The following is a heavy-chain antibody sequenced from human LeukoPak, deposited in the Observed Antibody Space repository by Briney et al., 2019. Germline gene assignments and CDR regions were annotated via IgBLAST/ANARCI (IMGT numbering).Heavy chain of an antibody. J-gene: IGHJ4*02. Sequence: ASEALSLTCTVSGGSISSYYWSWIRQPPGKGLEWIGYIYYSGSTNYNPSLKSRVTISVDTSKNQFSLKLSSVTAADTAVYYCASFYGSGSYYHLDYWGQGTLVTVSS. D-gene: IGHD3-10*01. CDR3: ASFYGSGSYYHLDY. CDR1: GGSISSYY. CDR2: IYYSGST. V-gene: IGHV4-59*08.